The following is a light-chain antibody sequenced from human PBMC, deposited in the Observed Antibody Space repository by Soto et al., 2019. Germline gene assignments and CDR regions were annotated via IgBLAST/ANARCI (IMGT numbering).Light chain of an antibody. CDR3: CSYAGSYTVV. CDR2: DVS. CDR1: SSDVGGYNY. V-gene: IGLV2-11*01. J-gene: IGLJ2*01. Sequence: QSALTQPRSVSGSPGQSVTISCTGTSSDVGGYNYGSWYQQHPGKAPKLMIYDVSKRPSGVPDRFSGSKSGNTASLTISGLQAEDEAGYDCCSYAGSYTVVFGGGTQLTVL.